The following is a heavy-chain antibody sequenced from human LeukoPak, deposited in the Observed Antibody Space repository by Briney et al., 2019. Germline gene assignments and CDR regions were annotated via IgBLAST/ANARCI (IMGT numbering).Heavy chain of an antibody. CDR2: IYYSGST. Sequence: PSQTLSLTCTVSGGSISSSSYYWGWLRQPPGKGLEWLGSIYYSGSTYYNPSLKSRVTISVDTSKNQFSLKLSSVTAADTAVYYCARIPGRQLWLLGPYYYYMDVWGKGTTVTVSS. V-gene: IGHV4-39*07. CDR3: ARIPGRQLWLLGPYYYYMDV. J-gene: IGHJ6*03. CDR1: GGSISSSSYY. D-gene: IGHD5-18*01.